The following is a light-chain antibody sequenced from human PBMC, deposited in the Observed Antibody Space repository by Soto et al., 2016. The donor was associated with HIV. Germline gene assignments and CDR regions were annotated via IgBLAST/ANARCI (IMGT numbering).Light chain of an antibody. Sequence: AIQMTQPPSSLSASVGDRVTITCRASQDIKNELAWYQQKPGWAPKLLIYSTSSLGSAVPSRFSGSASGTYFTLTISSLQPEDAASYFCLQDYSYPYTFGRGPSWSSN. V-gene: IGKV1-6*01. CDR3: LQDYSYPYT. CDR1: QDIKNE. J-gene: IGKJ2*01. CDR2: STS.